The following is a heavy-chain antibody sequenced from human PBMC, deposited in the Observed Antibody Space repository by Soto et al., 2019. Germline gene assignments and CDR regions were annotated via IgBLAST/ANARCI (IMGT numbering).Heavy chain of an antibody. D-gene: IGHD3-10*01. CDR2: IKSKTDGGVA. CDR3: TTYYSGSGTSYKFGY. V-gene: IGHV3-15*07. CDR1: GFTFSHAW. J-gene: IGHJ4*02. Sequence: EVQLVESGGGLIKPGGSLRLSCAVSGFTFSHAWMNWVRQAPGKGLEWVGRIKSKTDGGVADYGAPLKGRFTISRDDSENTLYLQMNSLTTEDTAVYYCTTYYSGSGTSYKFGYWGQGTLVTVSS.